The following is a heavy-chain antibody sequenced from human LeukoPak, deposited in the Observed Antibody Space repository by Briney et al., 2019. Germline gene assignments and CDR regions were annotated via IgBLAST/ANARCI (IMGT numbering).Heavy chain of an antibody. J-gene: IGHJ4*02. V-gene: IGHV3-23*05. Sequence: GGSLRLSCAASGFTFSNYVMGWVRQDPGKGLQWVSIINGSGSFTSYADSVKGRLTISRDNSKNTLYLQMNSLRAEDTAVYYCANLNYWGQGTLVTVSS. CDR1: GFTFSNYV. CDR3: ANLNY. CDR2: INGSGSFT.